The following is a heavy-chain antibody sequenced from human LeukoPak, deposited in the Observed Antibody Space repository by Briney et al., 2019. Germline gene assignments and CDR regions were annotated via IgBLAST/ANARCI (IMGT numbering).Heavy chain of an antibody. CDR2: ISSSSSYI. D-gene: IGHD2-2*01. CDR3: ARDPRHCSSTSCYPD. J-gene: IGHJ4*02. Sequence: GGSLRLSCAASGFTFSSYSMNWVRQAPGKGLEWVSSISSSSSYIYYADSVKGRFTISRDNAKNSLYPQMNSLRAEDTAVYYCARDPRHCSSTSCYPDWGQGTLVTVSS. CDR1: GFTFSSYS. V-gene: IGHV3-21*01.